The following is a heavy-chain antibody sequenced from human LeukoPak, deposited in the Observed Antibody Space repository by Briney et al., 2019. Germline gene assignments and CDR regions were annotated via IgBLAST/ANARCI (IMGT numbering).Heavy chain of an antibody. V-gene: IGHV4-34*01. Sequence: KSSETLSLTCAVYGGSFSGYYWSWIRQPPGKGLEWIGEINHSGSTNYNPSLKSRVTISVDTSKNQFSLKLSSVTAADTAVYFCARTMVRGDLAFDIWGQGTMVTVSS. D-gene: IGHD3-10*01. CDR1: GGSFSGYY. J-gene: IGHJ3*02. CDR2: INHSGST. CDR3: ARTMVRGDLAFDI.